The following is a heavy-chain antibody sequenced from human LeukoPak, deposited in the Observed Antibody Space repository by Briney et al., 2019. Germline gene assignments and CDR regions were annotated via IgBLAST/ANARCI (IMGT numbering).Heavy chain of an antibody. CDR1: GFTFSSYA. CDR3: ARDNKVVVAATPPYMDV. V-gene: IGHV3-23*01. CDR2: VGGSGGIT. J-gene: IGHJ6*03. D-gene: IGHD2-15*01. Sequence: GGSLRLSCAASGFTFSSYAMSWVRQAPGKGLDWVSSVGGSGGITYYADSVKGRFTISRDNSKNTLYLQMGSLRAEDMAVYYCARDNKVVVAATPPYMDVWGKGTTVTVSS.